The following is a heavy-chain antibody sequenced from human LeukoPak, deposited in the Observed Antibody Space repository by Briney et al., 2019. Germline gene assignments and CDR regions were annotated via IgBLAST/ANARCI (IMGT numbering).Heavy chain of an antibody. V-gene: IGHV4-39*01. CDR3: ARQGENYSSFDY. CDR2: IYYSGST. J-gene: IGHJ4*02. D-gene: IGHD1-7*01. Sequence: SETLSLTCIVSGGFISSSSYYWGWIRQPPWKGLEYIGSIYYSGSTYYNPSLKSRLTISVDTSKNQFSLKLSSVTAADTAVYYCARQGENYSSFDYWGQGTLVTVSS. CDR1: GGFISSSSYY.